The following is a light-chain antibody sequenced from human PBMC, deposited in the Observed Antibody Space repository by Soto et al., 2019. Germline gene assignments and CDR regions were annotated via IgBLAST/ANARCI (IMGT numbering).Light chain of an antibody. V-gene: IGKV3-20*01. CDR3: QKYGSSHWT. J-gene: IGKJ1*01. Sequence: EIVLTQSPGTLSLSPGERATLSCRASQSVSSSYLAWYQQKPGQAPRLLIYGASSRSTGIPVRFSGSGSGTDFTLTISRLEPEDFAVYYCQKYGSSHWTFGQGTKVEIK. CDR1: QSVSSSY. CDR2: GAS.